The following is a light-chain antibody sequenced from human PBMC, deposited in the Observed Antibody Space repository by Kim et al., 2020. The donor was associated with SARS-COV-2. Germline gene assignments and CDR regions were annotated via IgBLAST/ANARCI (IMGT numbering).Light chain of an antibody. CDR2: GAS. V-gene: IGKV3-20*01. Sequence: PVERDSRSCRARQIIDTKYFPWDQQKPGQAPRLLIVGASSRATGIPDRFRGSRCGTDFALTISRLEPEDLAVYYCQHYGTSLPITFGQGTRLEIK. CDR1: QIIDTKY. CDR3: QHYGTSLPIT. J-gene: IGKJ5*01.